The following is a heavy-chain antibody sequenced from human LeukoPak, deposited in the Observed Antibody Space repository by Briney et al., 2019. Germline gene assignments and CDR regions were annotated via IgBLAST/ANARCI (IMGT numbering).Heavy chain of an antibody. CDR3: AKDPRFSYCSSTTCAYAFDI. CDR1: GFTFSSYA. J-gene: IGHJ3*02. Sequence: PGGSLRLSCAASGFTFSSYAMSWVRQAPGKGLEWISTISGSGGNTYHADCVKGRFTISRDNSKNTLYLQMNSLRAEDTAVYYCAKDPRFSYCSSTTCAYAFDIWGQGTMVTVSS. CDR2: ISGSGGNT. D-gene: IGHD2-2*01. V-gene: IGHV3-23*01.